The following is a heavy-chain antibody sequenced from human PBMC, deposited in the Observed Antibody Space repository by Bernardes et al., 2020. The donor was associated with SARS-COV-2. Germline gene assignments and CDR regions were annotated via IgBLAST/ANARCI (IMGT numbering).Heavy chain of an antibody. CDR3: TTAAAGIHDAFDI. Sequence: GGSLRLPCAAPGFTFSKAWMNWVRPAPGKGLEGVGRIKNKTDGGTTDYAAPVKGRFTISRDDSKNTLYLQMNSLKTEDTAVYYCTTAAAGIHDAFDIWGQGTMVTVSS. D-gene: IGHD6-13*01. J-gene: IGHJ3*02. V-gene: IGHV3-15*07. CDR2: IKNKTDGGTT. CDR1: GFTFSKAW.